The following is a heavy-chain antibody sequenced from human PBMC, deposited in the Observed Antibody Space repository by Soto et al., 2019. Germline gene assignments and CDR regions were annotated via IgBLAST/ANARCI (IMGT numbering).Heavy chain of an antibody. Sequence: GSLRLSCTASGFSFSTFAMNWVRQAPGKGLEWVSGLSGSGGTTYYADSVKGRFTISRDNSKNTLYLQMNSLRAEDTAIYYCAKEVGGYYLEYWGQGTLVTVSS. CDR2: LSGSGGTT. D-gene: IGHD3-3*01. J-gene: IGHJ4*02. V-gene: IGHV3-23*01. CDR1: GFSFSTFA. CDR3: AKEVGGYYLEY.